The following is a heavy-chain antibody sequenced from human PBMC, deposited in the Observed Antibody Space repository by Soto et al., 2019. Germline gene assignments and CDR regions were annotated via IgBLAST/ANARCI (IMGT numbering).Heavy chain of an antibody. CDR1: GYTFTGYY. V-gene: IGHV1-2*02. CDR3: ARERYQVISDGMDV. J-gene: IGHJ6*02. Sequence: QVQLVQSGADVKTPGASVRVSCKASGYTFTGYYVHWVREAPGQGLEWMGWINPETGGTSYAQKCQGRVTLSRDTAINTASLELSRLRFDDAAVYFCARERYQVISDGMDVWGQGTTVTVSS. CDR2: INPETGGT. D-gene: IGHD2-2*01.